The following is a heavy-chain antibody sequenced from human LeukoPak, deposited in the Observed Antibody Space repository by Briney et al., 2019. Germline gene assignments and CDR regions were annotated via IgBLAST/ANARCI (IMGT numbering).Heavy chain of an antibody. CDR1: GFTFSSFW. J-gene: IGHJ4*02. D-gene: IGHD5-18*01. V-gene: IGHV3-7*01. CDR3: AKEAYRYDYCDY. Sequence: GGSLRLSCAASGFTFSSFWMSWVRQAPGKGLEWVANIKQDGSEADYVDSVKGRFTISRDNAQNSLYLQMNSLRAEDTAVYYCAKEAYRYDYCDYWGQGTLVTVSS. CDR2: IKQDGSEA.